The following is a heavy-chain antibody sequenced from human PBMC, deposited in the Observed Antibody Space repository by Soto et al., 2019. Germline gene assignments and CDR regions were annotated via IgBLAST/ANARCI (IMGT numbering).Heavy chain of an antibody. CDR1: GGSISSGDYY. V-gene: IGHV4-30-4*01. J-gene: IGHJ6*02. CDR3: ARAVYGDWIDYYYYGMDV. Sequence: SETLSLTCTVSGGSISSGDYYWSWIRQPPGKGLEWIGYIYYSGSTYYNPSLKSRVTISVDTSKNQFSLKLSSVTAADTAVYYCARAVYGDWIDYYYYGMDVWGQGTTVTVSS. D-gene: IGHD4-17*01. CDR2: IYYSGST.